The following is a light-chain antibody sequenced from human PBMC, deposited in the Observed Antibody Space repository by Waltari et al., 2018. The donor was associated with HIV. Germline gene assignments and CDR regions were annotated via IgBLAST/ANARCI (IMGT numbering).Light chain of an antibody. CDR2: GNN. CDR1: SSNIGARFD. V-gene: IGLV1-40*01. Sequence: QSVLTQPPSVSGAPGQRVTISCTGSSSNIGARFDVHWYQQLPGTAPKLLIYGNNNRPSGVPDRFSGSKSGTSASLAISGLRSEDEADYYCAAWDDSLSGFWVFGGGTKLTVL. J-gene: IGLJ3*02. CDR3: AAWDDSLSGFWV.